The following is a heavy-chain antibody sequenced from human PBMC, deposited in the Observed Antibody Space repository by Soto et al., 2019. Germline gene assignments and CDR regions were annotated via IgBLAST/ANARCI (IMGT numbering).Heavy chain of an antibody. Sequence: PSETLSLTCAVYGGSFSGYYWSWIRQPPGEGLEWIGEINHSGSTNYNPSLKSRVTISVDTSKNQFSLKLSSVTAADTAVYYCAGLDIVVVPAASDNWFDPWGQGTLVTVSS. CDR1: GGSFSGYY. CDR2: INHSGST. D-gene: IGHD2-2*01. J-gene: IGHJ5*02. V-gene: IGHV4-34*01. CDR3: AGLDIVVVPAASDNWFDP.